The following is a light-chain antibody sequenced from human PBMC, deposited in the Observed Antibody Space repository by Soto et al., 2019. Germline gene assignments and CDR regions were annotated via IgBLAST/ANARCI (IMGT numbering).Light chain of an antibody. V-gene: IGKV3-20*01. CDR2: GAS. CDR1: QSVSSSY. Sequence: EIVLTQSPGTLSLSPGERATLSCRASQSVSSSYLAWYQQKPGQAPRLLIYGASSRASGVPDRFSGSGSGTDFTLTFSRLEPDDFAVYYCQQYGSSAWTFGQGTKVEI. J-gene: IGKJ1*01. CDR3: QQYGSSAWT.